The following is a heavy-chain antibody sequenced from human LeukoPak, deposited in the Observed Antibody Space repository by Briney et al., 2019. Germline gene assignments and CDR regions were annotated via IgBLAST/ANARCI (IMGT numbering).Heavy chain of an antibody. Sequence: SETLSLTCTVSGGSISSSYWSWIRQPPGKGLEWIGYIYYSGSTDYNPSLKSRVTISVDTSKNQFSLKLSSVTAADTAVYYCARGGQIAAAGNNYWGQGTLVTVSS. V-gene: IGHV4-59*08. J-gene: IGHJ4*02. CDR2: IYYSGST. D-gene: IGHD6-13*01. CDR1: GGSISSSY. CDR3: ARGGQIAAAGNNY.